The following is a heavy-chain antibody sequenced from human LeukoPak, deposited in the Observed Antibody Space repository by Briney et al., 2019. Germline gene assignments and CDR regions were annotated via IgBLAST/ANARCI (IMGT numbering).Heavy chain of an antibody. CDR3: ARARLDSSSSEYYYYMDV. CDR1: GFTFSSYE. J-gene: IGHJ6*03. Sequence: GGSLRLSCAASGFTFSSYEMNWVRQAPGKGLEWVSYISSSGSTIYYADSVKGRFTISRDNAKDSLYLQMNSLRAEDTAVYYCARARLDSSSSEYYYYMDVWGKGTTVTVSS. V-gene: IGHV3-48*03. CDR2: ISSSGSTI. D-gene: IGHD6-6*01.